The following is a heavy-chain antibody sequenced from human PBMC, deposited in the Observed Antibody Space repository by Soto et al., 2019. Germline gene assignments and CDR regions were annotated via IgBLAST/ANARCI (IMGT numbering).Heavy chain of an antibody. V-gene: IGHV3-23*01. CDR2: ISGSGGST. Sequence: PGGSLRLSCAASGFTFSSYAMSWARQAPGKGLEWVSAISGSGGSTYYADSVKGRFTISRDNSKNTLYLQMNSLRAEDTAVYYCAKDRRTYYYDSSGYSHDYWGQGTLVTVSS. CDR3: AKDRRTYYYDSSGYSHDY. D-gene: IGHD3-22*01. J-gene: IGHJ4*02. CDR1: GFTFSSYA.